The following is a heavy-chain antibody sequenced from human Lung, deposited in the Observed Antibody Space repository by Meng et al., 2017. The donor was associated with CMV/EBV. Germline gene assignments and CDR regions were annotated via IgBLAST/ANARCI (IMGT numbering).Heavy chain of an antibody. D-gene: IGHD2-2*01. CDR1: GYSISNGYY. CDR3: ARDYRTGCSSTSCYNWFDP. CDR2: IYHSGST. J-gene: IGHJ5*02. V-gene: IGHV4-38-2*02. Sequence: SETLSLXXTVSGYSISNGYYWGWIRQPPGKGLEWIGSIYHSGSTYYNPSLKSRVTISVDTSKNQFSLKLSSVTAADTAVYYCARDYRTGCSSTSCYNWFDPWGQGXLVTVSS.